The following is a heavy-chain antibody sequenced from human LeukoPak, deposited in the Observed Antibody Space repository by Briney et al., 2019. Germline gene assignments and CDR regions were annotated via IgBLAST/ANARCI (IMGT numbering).Heavy chain of an antibody. CDR2: IRYDGNNK. Sequence: PGGSLRLSCGASGFTFSNYGMLWVRQAPGKGLDWVAFIRYDGNNKLYADSVKGRFTISRDNSKNTLYLQMNSLRAEDTAVYYCAKIPLLIVVVTGYFDYWGQGTLVTVSS. J-gene: IGHJ4*02. D-gene: IGHD3-22*01. CDR3: AKIPLLIVVVTGYFDY. V-gene: IGHV3-30*02. CDR1: GFTFSNYG.